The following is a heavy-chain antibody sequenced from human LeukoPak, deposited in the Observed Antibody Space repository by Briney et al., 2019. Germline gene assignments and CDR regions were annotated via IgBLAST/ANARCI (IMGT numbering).Heavy chain of an antibody. CDR3: ARDSCSSTSCRRKFDD. Sequence: SETLSLTCTVSGGSITSSNYFWGWIRQSPGKGLEWIGSIYYSGSTYYNPSLKSRVTISVETSKIQFSLKLSSVTAADSAVYYCARDSCSSTSCRRKFDDWGQGTLVTVSS. CDR1: GGSITSSNYF. J-gene: IGHJ4*02. D-gene: IGHD2-2*01. V-gene: IGHV4-39*07. CDR2: IYYSGST.